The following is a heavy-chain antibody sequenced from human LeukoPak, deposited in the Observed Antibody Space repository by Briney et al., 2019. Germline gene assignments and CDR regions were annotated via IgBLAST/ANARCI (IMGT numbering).Heavy chain of an antibody. Sequence: SETLSLTCTVSGGSISSHYWSWIRQPPGKGLEWIGYIYYSGSTNYNPPLKSRVTISVDTSQNQFSLKLSSVTAADTAVYYCARTPEYCSSTSCYGRWFDPWGQGTLVTVSS. D-gene: IGHD2-2*01. CDR3: ARTPEYCSSTSCYGRWFDP. V-gene: IGHV4-59*11. CDR1: GGSISSHY. CDR2: IYYSGST. J-gene: IGHJ5*02.